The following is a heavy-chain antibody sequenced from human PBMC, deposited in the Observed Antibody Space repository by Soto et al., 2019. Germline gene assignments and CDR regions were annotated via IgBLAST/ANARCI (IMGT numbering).Heavy chain of an antibody. J-gene: IGHJ4*02. CDR2: IYYSGST. V-gene: IGHV4-59*01. CDR3: ARKKSRRGLFDY. Sequence: SETLSLTCTVSGGSISGYYWSWIRQPPGKGLEWIGYIYYSGSTNYNPSLKSRVTIPVDTSKNQFSLKLSSVTAADTAVYYCARKKSRRGLFDYWGQGTLVTVSS. CDR1: GGSISGYY.